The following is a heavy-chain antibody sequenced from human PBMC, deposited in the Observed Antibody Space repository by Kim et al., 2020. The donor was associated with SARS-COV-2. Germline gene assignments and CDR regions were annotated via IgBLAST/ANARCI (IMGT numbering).Heavy chain of an antibody. Sequence: SETLSLTCTVSGDSITYGGFYWSWLRQPAGKGLEWIGRIFVSGSTDYNPSLKSRVSMSIDTSKNRFSLNMTSVTAADTAVYFCARDRGPIPYWLDPWGQGTLLIVSS. CDR2: IFVSGST. CDR1: GDSITYGGFY. J-gene: IGHJ5*02. V-gene: IGHV4-61*02. CDR3: ARDRGPIPYWLDP. D-gene: IGHD2-2*02.